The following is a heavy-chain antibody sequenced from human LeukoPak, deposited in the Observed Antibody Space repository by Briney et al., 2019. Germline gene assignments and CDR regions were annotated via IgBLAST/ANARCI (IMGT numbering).Heavy chain of an antibody. V-gene: IGHV1-18*01. D-gene: IGHD6-19*01. Sequence: ASVKVSRKASGYTFTSYGISWVRQAPGQGLEWMGWISAYNGNTNYAQKLQGRVTMTTDTSTSTAYMELSRLRSDDTAVYYCASMYSSGWYDDYWGQGTLVTVSS. CDR1: GYTFTSYG. CDR2: ISAYNGNT. CDR3: ASMYSSGWYDDY. J-gene: IGHJ4*02.